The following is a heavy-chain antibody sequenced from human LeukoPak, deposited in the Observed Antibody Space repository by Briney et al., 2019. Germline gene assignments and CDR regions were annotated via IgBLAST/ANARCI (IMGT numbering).Heavy chain of an antibody. CDR3: AKALYSSSFDRFDY. Sequence: PGGSLRLSCAASGFTVSSNYMSWVRQAPGKGPEWVSVIYSGGSTYYADSVKGRFTISRDNSKNTLYLQMNSLRAEDTAVYYCAKALYSSSFDRFDYWGQGTLVTVSS. J-gene: IGHJ4*02. CDR1: GFTVSSNY. D-gene: IGHD6-6*01. CDR2: IYSGGST. V-gene: IGHV3-53*01.